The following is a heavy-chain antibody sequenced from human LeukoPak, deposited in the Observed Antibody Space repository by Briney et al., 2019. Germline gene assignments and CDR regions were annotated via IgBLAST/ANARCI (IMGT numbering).Heavy chain of an antibody. CDR3: ARGVSSGWSRAVGY. Sequence: SETLSLTCTVSGGSVSSGSYYWSWIRQPPGKGLEWIGYIYYSGSTNYNPSLKSRVTISVDTSKNQFSLKLSSVTAADTAVYYCARGVSSGWSRAVGYWGQGTLVTVSS. D-gene: IGHD6-19*01. CDR2: IYYSGST. V-gene: IGHV4-61*01. CDR1: GGSVSSGSYY. J-gene: IGHJ4*02.